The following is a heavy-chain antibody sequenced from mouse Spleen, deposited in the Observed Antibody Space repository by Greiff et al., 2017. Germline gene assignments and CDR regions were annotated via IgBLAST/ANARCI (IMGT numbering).Heavy chain of an antibody. V-gene: IGHV1-50*01. CDR2: IDPSDSYT. J-gene: IGHJ3*01. CDR3: ARGSTARATGFAY. Sequence: QVQLQQPGAELVKPGASVKLSCKASGYTFTSYWMQWVKQRPGQGLEWIGEIDPSDSYTNYNQKFKGKATLTVDTSSSTAYMQLSSLTSEDSAVYYCARGSTARATGFAYWGQGTLVTVSA. CDR1: GYTFTSYW. D-gene: IGHD3-1*01.